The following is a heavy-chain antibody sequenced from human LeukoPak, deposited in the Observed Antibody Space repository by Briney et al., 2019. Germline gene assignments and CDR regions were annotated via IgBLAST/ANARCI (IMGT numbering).Heavy chain of an antibody. CDR3: ARDRPNVDSTGYFSRHDAFDI. J-gene: IGHJ3*02. CDR2: IYYSGST. V-gene: IGHV4-34*01. D-gene: IGHD3-22*01. Sequence: SETLSLTCAVYGGSFSGYYWSWIRQPPGKGLKWIGSIYYSGSTYCNPSLKSRVTISVDTSKNQFSLKLSSVTAADTAMYYCARDRPNVDSTGYFSRHDAFDIWGQGTMVTVSS. CDR1: GGSFSGYY.